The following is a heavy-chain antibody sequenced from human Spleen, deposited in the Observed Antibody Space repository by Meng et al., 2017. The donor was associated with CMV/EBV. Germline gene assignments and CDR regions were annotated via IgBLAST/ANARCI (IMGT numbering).Heavy chain of an antibody. Sequence: GESLKISCAASGFTFSSYWMHWVRQAPGKGLVWVSRINSDGSSTSYADSVKGRFTISRDNAKNTLYLQMNSLRAEDTAVYYCAREGQQLIYYYGMDVWGQGTTVTVSS. D-gene: IGHD6-13*01. J-gene: IGHJ6*02. CDR3: AREGQQLIYYYGMDV. CDR1: GFTFSSYW. V-gene: IGHV3-74*01. CDR2: INSDGSST.